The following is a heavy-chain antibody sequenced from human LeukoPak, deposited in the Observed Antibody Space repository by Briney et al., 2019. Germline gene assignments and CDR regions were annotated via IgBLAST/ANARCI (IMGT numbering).Heavy chain of an antibody. CDR2: IYYSGST. Sequence: SETLSLTCTVSGGSISSGDYYWSWIRQPPGKGLEWIGCIYYSGSTYYNPSLKSRVTISVDTSKNQFSLKLSSVTAADTAVYYCARVVVSACADYWGQGTLVTVSS. CDR1: GGSISSGDYY. D-gene: IGHD2-2*01. V-gene: IGHV4-30-4*01. CDR3: ARVVVSACADY. J-gene: IGHJ4*02.